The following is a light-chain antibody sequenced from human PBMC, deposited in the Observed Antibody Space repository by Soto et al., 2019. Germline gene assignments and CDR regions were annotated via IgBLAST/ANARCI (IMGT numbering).Light chain of an antibody. V-gene: IGLV1-47*01. J-gene: IGLJ3*02. CDR2: RNN. CDR1: SSNIGSNY. CDR3: AAWDDGLNGWV. Sequence: QSVLTQPPSASGTPGQRVNISCSGSSSNIGSNYVYWYRQFPGTAPKLLIQRNNQRPSGVPARFSGSKSGTSASLAISGLRSEDEADYYCAAWDDGLNGWVFGGGTKLTVL.